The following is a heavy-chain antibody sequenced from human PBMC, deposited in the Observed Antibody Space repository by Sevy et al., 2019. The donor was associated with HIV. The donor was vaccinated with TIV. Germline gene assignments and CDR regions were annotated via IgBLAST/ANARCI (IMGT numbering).Heavy chain of an antibody. V-gene: IGHV3-30*04. CDR2: ISHDTTVK. Sequence: GGSLRLSCAASGFTFSDYVMHWVRQAPGKGLEWLARISHDTTVKYYADSLKGRFTISRDNSKNTLYLQMNSLRHEDTAVYHWARDADWSLNYWGKGTLVTVSS. D-gene: IGHD3-9*01. J-gene: IGHJ4*02. CDR3: ARDADWSLNY. CDR1: GFTFSDYV.